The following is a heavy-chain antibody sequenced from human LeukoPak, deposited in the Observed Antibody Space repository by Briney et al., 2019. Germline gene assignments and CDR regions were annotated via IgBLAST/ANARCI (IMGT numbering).Heavy chain of an antibody. Sequence: GGSLRLSCAASGFTFSSYGMHWVRQAPGKGLEWGAVISYDGSNKYYADSVKGRFTISRDNSKNTLYLQMNSLRAEDTAVYYCAEAYSSGWFSPYYYYYYMDVWGKGTTVTISS. CDR1: GFTFSSYG. CDR3: AEAYSSGWFSPYYYYYYMDV. J-gene: IGHJ6*03. CDR2: ISYDGSNK. V-gene: IGHV3-30*18. D-gene: IGHD6-19*01.